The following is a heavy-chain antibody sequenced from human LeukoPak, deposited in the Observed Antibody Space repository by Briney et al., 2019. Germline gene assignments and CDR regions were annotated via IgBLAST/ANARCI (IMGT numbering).Heavy chain of an antibody. V-gene: IGHV4-39*07. D-gene: IGHD3-22*01. CDR1: GGSIRSSYYY. CDR2: IYDSGST. Sequence: SETLSLTCTVSGGSIRSSYYYWGWIRQPPGKGLEWIGSIYDSGSTYYNPSLKSRVTISVDTSKNQFSLKLSSVTAADTAVYYCARGPTFHSNVESYDSSGFDYWGQGTLVTVSS. CDR3: ARGPTFHSNVESYDSSGFDY. J-gene: IGHJ4*02.